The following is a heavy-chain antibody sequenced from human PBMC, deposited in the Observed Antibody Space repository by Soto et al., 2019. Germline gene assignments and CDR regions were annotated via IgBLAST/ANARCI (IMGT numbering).Heavy chain of an antibody. CDR1: GYTFTSYG. V-gene: IGHV1-18*01. CDR2: ISAYNGNT. D-gene: IGHD6-13*01. Sequence: ASVKVSCKASGYTFTSYGISWVRQAPGQGLEWMGWISAYNGNTNYAQKLQGRVTMTTDTSTTTAYMELRSLTSDDTAVYYCASDFTQSSSWPYSFDYWGQGPLVTVSS. CDR3: ASDFTQSSSWPYSFDY. J-gene: IGHJ4*02.